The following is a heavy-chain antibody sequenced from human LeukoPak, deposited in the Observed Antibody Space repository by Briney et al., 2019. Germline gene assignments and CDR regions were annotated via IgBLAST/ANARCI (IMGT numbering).Heavy chain of an antibody. V-gene: IGHV3-53*04. CDR2: IYSGGST. Sequence: PGGSLRLSCAASGFTVSSNYMSWVRQAPGKGLEWVSVIYSGGSTYYADSVKGRFTISRLNSKNTLYLQMNSLRAEDTAVYYCAREGYYGSGSYDYWGQGTLVTVSS. D-gene: IGHD3-10*01. CDR1: GFTVSSNY. CDR3: AREGYYGSGSYDY. J-gene: IGHJ4*02.